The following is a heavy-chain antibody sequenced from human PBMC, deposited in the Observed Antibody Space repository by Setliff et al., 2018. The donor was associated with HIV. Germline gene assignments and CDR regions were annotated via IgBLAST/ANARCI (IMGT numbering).Heavy chain of an antibody. CDR2: LYYSGGT. J-gene: IGHJ6*03. CDR1: GDSVSSYY. D-gene: IGHD2-2*01. V-gene: IGHV4-59*02. Sequence: SETLSLTCAVSGDSVSSYYWTWIRQPPGKGLEWIGYLYYSGGTRYNPSLESRVTISVDMSKNQFSLKLSSVTAADTAVYYCARGLGRGSSEYYYYYYYMDVWGKGTTVTVSS. CDR3: ARGLGRGSSEYYYYYYYMDV.